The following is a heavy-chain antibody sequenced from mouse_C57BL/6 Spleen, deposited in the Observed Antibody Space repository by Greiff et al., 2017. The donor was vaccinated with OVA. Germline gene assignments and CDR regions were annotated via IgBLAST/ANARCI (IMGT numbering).Heavy chain of an antibody. CDR3: TTGNYYFDY. CDR2: IDPENGDT. D-gene: IGHD2-1*01. CDR1: GFNIKDDY. V-gene: IGHV14-4*01. J-gene: IGHJ2*01. Sequence: VQLKESGAELVRPGASVKLSCTASGFNIKDDYMHWVKQRPEQGLEWIGWIDPENGDTEYASKIQGKATITADTSSNTAYLQLSSLTSEDTAVYYCTTGNYYFDYWGQGTTLTVSS.